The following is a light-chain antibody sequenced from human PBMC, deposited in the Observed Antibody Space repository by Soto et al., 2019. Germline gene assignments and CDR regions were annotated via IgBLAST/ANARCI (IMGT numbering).Light chain of an antibody. J-gene: IGKJ4*01. Sequence: EIVLTQSPCTLSLSPGERATLSCRASQSVSSSYLAWYQQKPGQAPRLLIYGASSRDTGIPDRFSGSGSGTDSTLTISRLEPEDFALYYCQQYGSSPLTFGGGTKVEIK. CDR2: GAS. CDR3: QQYGSSPLT. V-gene: IGKV3-20*01. CDR1: QSVSSSY.